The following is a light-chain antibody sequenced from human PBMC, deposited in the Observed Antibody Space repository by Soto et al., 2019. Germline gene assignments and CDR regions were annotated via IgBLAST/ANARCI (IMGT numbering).Light chain of an antibody. CDR3: HQYGTSPQT. J-gene: IGKJ1*01. V-gene: IGKV3-20*01. CDR1: QRVGHNF. Sequence: EIVLTQSPDTLSLSPGERATLSCRASQRVGHNFLAWYQQKPGQATTLLIYDASSRASGLPDRFSGSGSETDFTLTVSRLELEDFAVYFCHQYGTSPQTFGQGTKVEI. CDR2: DAS.